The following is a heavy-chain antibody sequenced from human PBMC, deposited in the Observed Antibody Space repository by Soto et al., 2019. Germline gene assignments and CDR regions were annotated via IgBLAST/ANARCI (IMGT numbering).Heavy chain of an antibody. J-gene: IGHJ6*02. CDR3: ARDRESSGWYEGHGMDV. Sequence: QVQLVESGGGVVQPGRSLRLSCAASGFTFSSYGMHWVRQAPGKGLEWVAVIWYDGSNKYYADSVKGRFTISRDKSKNTLYLQMNSLRAEDTAVYYCARDRESSGWYEGHGMDVWGQGTTVTVSS. CDR2: IWYDGSNK. D-gene: IGHD6-19*01. CDR1: GFTFSSYG. V-gene: IGHV3-33*01.